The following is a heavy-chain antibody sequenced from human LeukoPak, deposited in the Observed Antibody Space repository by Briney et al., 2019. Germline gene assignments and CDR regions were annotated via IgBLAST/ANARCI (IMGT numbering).Heavy chain of an antibody. D-gene: IGHD3-22*01. V-gene: IGHV1-2*02. Sequence: ASVKVSCKASGYTFTGYYMHWVRQAPGQGLEWMGWINPNSGGTNYAQKFQGRVTMTRDTSISTAYMELSRLRSDDTAVYYCARDLWYYDSSGAFFDYWGQGTLVTVSS. J-gene: IGHJ4*02. CDR3: ARDLWYYDSSGAFFDY. CDR2: INPNSGGT. CDR1: GYTFTGYY.